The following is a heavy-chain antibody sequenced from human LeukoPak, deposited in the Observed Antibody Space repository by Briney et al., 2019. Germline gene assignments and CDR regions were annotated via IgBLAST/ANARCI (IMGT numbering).Heavy chain of an antibody. Sequence: PGGSLRLSCAASGFTFDDYGMSWVRQAPGNGLEWVSGINWNGGSTGYADSVKGRFTISRDNAKNSLYLQMNSLRAEDTALYHCERAGYDILTGSQGWFDPWGQGTLVTVSS. D-gene: IGHD3-9*01. CDR2: INWNGGST. V-gene: IGHV3-20*01. J-gene: IGHJ5*02. CDR1: GFTFDDYG. CDR3: ERAGYDILTGSQGWFDP.